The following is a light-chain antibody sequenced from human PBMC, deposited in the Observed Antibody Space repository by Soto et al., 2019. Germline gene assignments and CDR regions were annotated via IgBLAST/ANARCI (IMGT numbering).Light chain of an antibody. CDR3: QQYYTYPYT. CDR1: QSISSW. CDR2: QAS. Sequence: DIQMTPSPSTLSASVGDRVTISCRASQSISSWLAWYQQKPGKAPKLLIYQASSVESGVPSRFSGSGSGTEFTLTTSSLQPDDFATYYCQQYYTYPYTFGQGTKVDIK. J-gene: IGKJ2*01. V-gene: IGKV1-5*03.